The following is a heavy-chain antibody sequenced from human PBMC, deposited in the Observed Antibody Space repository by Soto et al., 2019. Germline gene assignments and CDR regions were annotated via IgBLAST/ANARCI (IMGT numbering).Heavy chain of an antibody. V-gene: IGHV6-1*01. D-gene: IGHD3-3*01. J-gene: IGHJ4*02. Sequence: SQTLSLTCAISGDSVSSNSAAWNWIRQSPSRGLEWLGRTYYRSKWYNDYAVSVKSRITINPDTSKNQFSLQLNSETPEDTAVYYCARDPTSRITIFGVVIIQYYFDYWGQGTLVTVSS. CDR1: GDSVSSNSAA. CDR2: TYYRSKWYN. CDR3: ARDPTSRITIFGVVIIQYYFDY.